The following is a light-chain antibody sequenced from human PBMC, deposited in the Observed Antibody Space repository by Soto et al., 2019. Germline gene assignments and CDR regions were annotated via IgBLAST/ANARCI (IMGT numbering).Light chain of an antibody. CDR1: ASDIGNYNF. Sequence: QSALTQPASVSGSPGQSITISCTGTASDIGNYNFVSWYQHHPGRAPKLMIYDVSNRPSGVSDRFSGSKSGNTASLTISGLQAEDEADYYCSSCTSRTTDVVFGGGTKVTVL. CDR2: DVS. V-gene: IGLV2-14*03. J-gene: IGLJ2*01. CDR3: SSCTSRTTDVV.